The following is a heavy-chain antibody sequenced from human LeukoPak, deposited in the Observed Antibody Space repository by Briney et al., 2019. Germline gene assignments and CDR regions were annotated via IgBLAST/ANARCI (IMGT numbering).Heavy chain of an antibody. J-gene: IGHJ4*02. V-gene: IGHV3-74*01. D-gene: IGHD2-2*03. CDR2: IKSDGSAT. CDR1: EFSFSSYW. CDR3: AMDINGDLFHV. Sequence: SGGSLRLSCAGSEFSFSSYWMHWVRQPPEKGLEWVFSIKSDGSATAYAGSVKGRFSMSTDSAKYTASLHMNSLRVEDTAMYYCAMDINGDLFHVWGQGTPVTVSS.